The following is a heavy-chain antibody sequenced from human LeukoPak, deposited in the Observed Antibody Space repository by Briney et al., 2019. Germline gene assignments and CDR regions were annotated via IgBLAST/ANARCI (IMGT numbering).Heavy chain of an antibody. J-gene: IGHJ6*02. CDR1: GGSFSGYY. D-gene: IGHD2-2*01. CDR3: ASNYCSSTSCYYGMDV. Sequence: SETLSLTCAVYGGSFSGYYWSWIRQPPGKGLEWIGYIYYSGSTNYNPSLKSRVTISVDTSKNQFSLKLSSVTAADTAVYYCASNYCSSTSCYYGMDVWGQGTMVTVSS. V-gene: IGHV4-59*01. CDR2: IYYSGST.